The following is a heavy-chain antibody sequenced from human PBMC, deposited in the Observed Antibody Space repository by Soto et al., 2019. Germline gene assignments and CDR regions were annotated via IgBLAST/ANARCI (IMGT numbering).Heavy chain of an antibody. CDR2: IYYSGST. V-gene: IGHV4-30-4*01. CDR3: TACIGGYYSGFDY. CDR1: GGSISSGDYY. Sequence: SETLSLTCTVSGGSISSGDYYWSWIRQPPGKGLEWIGYIYYSGSTYYNPSLKSRVTISVDTSKNQFSLKLSSVTAADTAVYYCTACIGGYYSGFDYWGQGTLVTVSS. D-gene: IGHD2-15*01. J-gene: IGHJ4*02.